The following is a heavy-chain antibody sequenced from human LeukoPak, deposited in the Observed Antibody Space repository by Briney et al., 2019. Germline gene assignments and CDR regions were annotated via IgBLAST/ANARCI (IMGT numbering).Heavy chain of an antibody. Sequence: GSLRLSCAASGFTFSSYVMHWVRQAPGKGLEWVAFIRYDGSNKYYSDSVKGRFTISRDNSKNTLYLQMNSLRAEDTAVYYCAKIDYDSSAYRTFDYWGQGTLVTVSS. CDR3: AKIDYDSSAYRTFDY. V-gene: IGHV3-30*02. J-gene: IGHJ4*02. D-gene: IGHD3-22*01. CDR1: GFTFSSYV. CDR2: IRYDGSNK.